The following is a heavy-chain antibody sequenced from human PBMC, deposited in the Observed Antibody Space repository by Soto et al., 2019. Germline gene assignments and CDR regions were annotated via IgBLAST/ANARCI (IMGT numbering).Heavy chain of an antibody. Sequence: QITLKESGPTLVKPTQTLTLTCTFSGLSLSTRGVGVGWIRQPPGKALEWLALIYWDDDEGYSPSLKSRLTITKDTSKNQVVLTRINMDPVDTATYYCAHRPRGYSYHFDYWGQGNLVTVSS. J-gene: IGHJ4*02. CDR2: IYWDDDE. V-gene: IGHV2-5*02. CDR3: AHRPRGYSYHFDY. D-gene: IGHD5-18*01. CDR1: GLSLSTRGVG.